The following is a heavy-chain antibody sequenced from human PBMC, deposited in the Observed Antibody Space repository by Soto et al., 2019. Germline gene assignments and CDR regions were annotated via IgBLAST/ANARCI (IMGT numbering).Heavy chain of an antibody. CDR1: GYTFIRYG. CDR3: ARVYYDSSGYYYVEGAYYFYGMDV. CDR2: ISGYNGNI. V-gene: IGHV1-18*01. D-gene: IGHD3-22*01. Sequence: ASVKVSCKASGYTFIRYGISWVRQAPGQGLEWMGWISGYNGNIKYAQKFQGRVTMTTDTSTNTAYMELRSLRFDDTAVYYCARVYYDSSGYYYVEGAYYFYGMDVWGQGTTVTVS. J-gene: IGHJ6*02.